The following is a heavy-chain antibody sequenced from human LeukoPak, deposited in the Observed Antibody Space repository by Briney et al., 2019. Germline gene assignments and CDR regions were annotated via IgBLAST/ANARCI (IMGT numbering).Heavy chain of an antibody. CDR1: GGSISSYY. D-gene: IGHD6-19*01. CDR3: AREPGYSSESWFDP. J-gene: IGHJ5*02. Sequence: SETLSLTCTVSGGSISSYYWSWIRQPAGKGLEWIGRIYTSGSTNYNPSLKSRVTMSVDTSKNQFSLKLSSVTAADTAVYYCAREPGYSSESWFDPWGQGTLVTVSS. V-gene: IGHV4-4*07. CDR2: IYTSGST.